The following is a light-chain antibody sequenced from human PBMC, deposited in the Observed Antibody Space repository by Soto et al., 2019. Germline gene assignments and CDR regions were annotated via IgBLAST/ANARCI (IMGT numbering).Light chain of an antibody. V-gene: IGKV3-20*01. CDR2: GAS. CDR1: QSVSSSF. Sequence: EMVLTQSPGTLSLSPGERATLSCRPSQSVSSSFLAWYQQKVGQAPRLLIYGASSRATGIPDRFSGSGSGTDFTLTISRLEPEDFAVYYCQQCGSSPRTFGQGTRLEIK. CDR3: QQCGSSPRT. J-gene: IGKJ5*01.